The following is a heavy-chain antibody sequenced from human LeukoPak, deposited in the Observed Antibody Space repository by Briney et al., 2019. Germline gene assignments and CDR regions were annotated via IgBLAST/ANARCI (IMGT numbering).Heavy chain of an antibody. CDR1: GFTFSSYA. J-gene: IGHJ3*02. D-gene: IGHD3-16*02. Sequence: PGGSLRLSCAASGFTFSSYAMSWVRQAPGKGLEWVSAISGSGGSTYYAGSVKGRFTISRDNSKNTLYLQMNSLRAEDTAVYYCAAPPNPYDYVWGSYRDAFDIWGQGTMVTVSS. V-gene: IGHV3-23*01. CDR2: ISGSGGST. CDR3: AAPPNPYDYVWGSYRDAFDI.